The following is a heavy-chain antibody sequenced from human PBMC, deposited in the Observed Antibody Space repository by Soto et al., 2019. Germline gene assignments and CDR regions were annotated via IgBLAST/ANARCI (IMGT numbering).Heavy chain of an antibody. CDR2: ISSNGSNK. CDR1: GFTFSSYG. V-gene: IGHV3-30*03. J-gene: IGHJ4*02. D-gene: IGHD3-3*01. CDR3: ARDLFEVALDY. Sequence: PGGSLRLSCAASGFTFSSYGMHWVRQAPGKGLEWISVISSNGSNKYYADSVKGRFTISRDNAKNSLYLQMNSLKAEDTAVYYCARDLFEVALDYWGQGTLVTVSS.